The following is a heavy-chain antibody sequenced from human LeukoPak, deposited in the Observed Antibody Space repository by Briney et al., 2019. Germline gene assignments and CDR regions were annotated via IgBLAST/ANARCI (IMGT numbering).Heavy chain of an antibody. V-gene: IGHV1-18*04. Sequence: GASVKVSCKTSGYNFKTFGITWVRQAPGQGLEWMGWISAQTGERHYAEKLQGRVTMTTDTSRSTGYMELKSLTSDDTAVYNCAREVWSRDIGSLFDYWGQGTLVIVSS. CDR3: AREVWSRDIGSLFDY. CDR1: GYNFKTFG. J-gene: IGHJ4*02. D-gene: IGHD1-26*01. CDR2: ISAQTGER.